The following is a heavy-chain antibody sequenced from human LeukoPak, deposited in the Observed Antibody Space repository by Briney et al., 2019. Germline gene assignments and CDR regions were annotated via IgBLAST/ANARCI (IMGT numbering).Heavy chain of an antibody. J-gene: IGHJ4*02. V-gene: IGHV3-7*01. CDR1: GFTLSKHW. CDR2: IKQDRSEK. Sequence: GGSLRLSCAASGFTLSKHWMTWVRQAPGKGLECVAIIKQDRSEKYYVNSVKGRFTISRDNAKNSLYLQMNSLRVEDTAVYYCGREWAVDFWGQGTLVTVSS. CDR3: GREWAVDF.